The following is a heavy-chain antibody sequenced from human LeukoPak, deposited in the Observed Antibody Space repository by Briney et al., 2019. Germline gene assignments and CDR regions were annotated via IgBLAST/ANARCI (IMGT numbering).Heavy chain of an antibody. J-gene: IGHJ6*03. CDR2: ISAYHGNT. CDR1: RYTFTRYG. V-gene: IGHV1-18*01. CDR3: ARDESTRSSGYGPYYYYYMDV. D-gene: IGHD3-22*01. Sequence: ASVKVSCQASRYTFTRYGISRVRQAPGPAREGIGWISAYHGNTNYAQKLQGRVTMTTDTSTSTAYMELRSLRSDDTAVYYCARDESTRSSGYGPYYYYYMDVWGKGTTVTVSS.